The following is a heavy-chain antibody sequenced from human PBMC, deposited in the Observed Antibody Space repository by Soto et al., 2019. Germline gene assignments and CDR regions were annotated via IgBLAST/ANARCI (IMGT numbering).Heavy chain of an antibody. D-gene: IGHD2-15*01. CDR2: IYYSGST. CDR1: GGSISSYY. J-gene: IGHJ4*02. V-gene: IGHV4-59*01. CDR3: ARGYCSGGRCGLFDY. Sequence: SETLSLTCTVSGGSISSYYWSWIRQPPGKGLEWIGYIYYSGSTNYNPSLKSRVTISVDTSKNQFSLKLSSVTAADTAVYYCARGYCSGGRCGLFDYWGQGTLVTVSS.